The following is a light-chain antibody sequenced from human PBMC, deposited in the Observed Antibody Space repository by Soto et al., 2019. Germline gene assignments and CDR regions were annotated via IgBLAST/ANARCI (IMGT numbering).Light chain of an antibody. CDR3: QQFNSQPFT. CDR2: AAS. CDR1: QGISSY. V-gene: IGKV1-9*01. J-gene: IGKJ4*01. Sequence: IQLTQSPSSLSASVGVRVTITCRASQGISSYLAWYQQKPGKVPKLLISAASTLQTGVPSRFSGSGSGTDFTLTITSLQPEDSATYYCQQFNSQPFTFGGGTKVDI.